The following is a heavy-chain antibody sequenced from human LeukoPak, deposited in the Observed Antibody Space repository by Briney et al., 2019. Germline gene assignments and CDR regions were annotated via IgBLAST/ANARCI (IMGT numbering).Heavy chain of an antibody. V-gene: IGHV5-51*01. CDR2: IYPGDSDT. D-gene: IGHD2-15*01. Sequence: GESLKISCKGSGYIFNNYWIGWVRQMPGKGLELMGIIYPGDSDTRYSTSFQGQVTTSADKSINTAYLQWGSLKASDTAMYYCARHRRYCSVGNCYSPPYFFDSWGQGTLVTVSS. J-gene: IGHJ4*02. CDR1: GYIFNNYW. CDR3: ARHRRYCSVGNCYSPPYFFDS.